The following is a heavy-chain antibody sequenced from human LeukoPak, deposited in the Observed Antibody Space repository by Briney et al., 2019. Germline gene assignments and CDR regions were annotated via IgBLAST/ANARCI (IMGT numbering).Heavy chain of an antibody. D-gene: IGHD3-22*01. J-gene: IGHJ4*02. CDR1: GFTFSSYG. CDR2: ISYDGSNK. CDR3: ARDGNYYDSANYPTPFDF. Sequence: GRSLRLSCAASGFTFSSYGMHWVRQAPGKGLEWVAVISYDGSNKYYADSVKGRFTISRDNSKNTLYLQMNSLRAEDTAVYYCARDGNYYDSANYPTPFDFWGPGTLVTVSS. V-gene: IGHV3-30*03.